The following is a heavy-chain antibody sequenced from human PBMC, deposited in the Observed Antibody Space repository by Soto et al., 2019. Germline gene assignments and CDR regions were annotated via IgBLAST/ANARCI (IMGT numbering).Heavy chain of an antibody. CDR1: GFTFSSYA. Sequence: GGSLRLSCAASGFTFSSYAMHWVRQAPGKGLEWVAVISYDGSNKYYADSVKGRFTISRDNSKNTLYLQMNSLRAEDTAVYYCARVQSGAAAGTRAYYFDYWGQGTLVTVSS. D-gene: IGHD6-13*01. J-gene: IGHJ4*02. CDR3: ARVQSGAAAGTRAYYFDY. V-gene: IGHV3-30-3*01. CDR2: ISYDGSNK.